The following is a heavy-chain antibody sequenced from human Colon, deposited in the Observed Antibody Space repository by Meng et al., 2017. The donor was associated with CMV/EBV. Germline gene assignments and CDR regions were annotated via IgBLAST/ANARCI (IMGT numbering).Heavy chain of an antibody. CDR2: IYYSGST. D-gene: IGHD1-26*01. CDR3: ARGGSGSYYVGYYYYGMDV. Sequence: GSLRLSCTVSGGSISSYYWSWIRQPPGKGLEWIGYIYYSGSTNYNPSLKSRVTISVDTSKNQFSLKLSSVTAADTAVYYCARGGSGSYYVGYYYYGMDVWGQGTTVTVSS. V-gene: IGHV4-59*01. CDR1: GGSISSYY. J-gene: IGHJ6*02.